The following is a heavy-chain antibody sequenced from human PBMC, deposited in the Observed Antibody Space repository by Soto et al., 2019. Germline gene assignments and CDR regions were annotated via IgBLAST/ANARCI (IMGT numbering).Heavy chain of an antibody. CDR1: GYSFATSG. CDR2: ISAYNGNT. D-gene: IGHD3-22*01. V-gene: IGHV1-18*01. CDR3: ARAGHYYDSSGYAN. Sequence: QVKLVQSGTEVKKPGASMKVSCKASGYSFATSGMSWVRQAPGQGLEWMGWISAYNGNTNYEQKLQDSVTMTTDTSTSTAYLELRSLRSDDTAVYYCARAGHYYDSSGYANWGQGTLVTVSS. J-gene: IGHJ4*02.